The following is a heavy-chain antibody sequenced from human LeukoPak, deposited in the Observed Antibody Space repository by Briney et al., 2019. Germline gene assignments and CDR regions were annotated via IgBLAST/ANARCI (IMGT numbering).Heavy chain of an antibody. D-gene: IGHD2-15*01. CDR1: GFTFSSYG. J-gene: IGHJ4*02. CDR3: ARELGYCSGGSCYGPRYFDY. CDR2: IWYDGSNK. Sequence: GGSLRLSCAASGFTFSSYGMHWVRQAPGKGLEWVAVIWYDGSNKYYADSVKGRFTISRDNSKNTLYLQMNSLRAEDTAVYYCARELGYCSGGSCYGPRYFDYWGQGTLVTVSS. V-gene: IGHV3-33*01.